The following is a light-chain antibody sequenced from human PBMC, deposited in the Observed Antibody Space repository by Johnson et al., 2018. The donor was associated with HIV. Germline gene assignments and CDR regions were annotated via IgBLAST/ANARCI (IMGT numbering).Light chain of an antibody. J-gene: IGLJ1*01. CDR2: DNN. Sequence: QAVLTQPPSVSAAPGQKVTISCSGSSSNIGNNYVSWYQQLPRTAPKLLIYDNNKRPSGIPDRFSGSKSGTSATLGITGLPTGDEADYYCGTWDSSLGVYVFGTGTKVTVL. CDR1: SSNIGNNY. CDR3: GTWDSSLGVYV. V-gene: IGLV1-51*01.